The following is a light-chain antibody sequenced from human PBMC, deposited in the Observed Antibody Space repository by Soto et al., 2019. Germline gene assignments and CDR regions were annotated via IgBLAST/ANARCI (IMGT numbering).Light chain of an antibody. CDR1: QSVSSK. V-gene: IGKV3-15*01. J-gene: IGKJ1*01. CDR3: QQYGSLSWT. Sequence: EIVMTRSPATLSVSTGEGATLSCRASQSVSSKLAWYQQKPGQAPRLLIYGASTRATGIPARFSGSGSGTDFTLTISRLEPEDFAVYHCQQYGSLSWTFGQGTKVDI. CDR2: GAS.